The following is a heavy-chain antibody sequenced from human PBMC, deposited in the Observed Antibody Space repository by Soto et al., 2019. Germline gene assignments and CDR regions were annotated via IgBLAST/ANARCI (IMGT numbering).Heavy chain of an antibody. CDR2: ISAYNGNT. V-gene: IGHV1-18*01. D-gene: IGHD6-6*01. CDR1: GYTFTSYG. Sequence: ASVKVSCKASGYTFTSYGISWVRQAPGQGLEWMGWISAYNGNTNYAQKLQGRVTMTTDTSTSTAYMELRSLRSDDTAVYYCASGRPNSSSSGYYYFDYWGQGTLVTVSS. CDR3: ASGRPNSSSSGYYYFDY. J-gene: IGHJ4*02.